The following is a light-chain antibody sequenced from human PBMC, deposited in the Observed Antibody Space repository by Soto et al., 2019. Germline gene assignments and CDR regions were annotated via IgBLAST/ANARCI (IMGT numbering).Light chain of an antibody. V-gene: IGLV2-14*02. Sequence: QSALTQPASLSGSPGQSITISCTGTSSDVGGSGLVSWYQFHPGKAPKLLIFEGFKRPSGISNRFSGSKSGSTASLTISGLQPEDEADYYCSSFTGTTTLDVFGTGTKVTVL. CDR1: SSDVGGSGL. CDR3: SSFTGTTTLDV. J-gene: IGLJ1*01. CDR2: EGF.